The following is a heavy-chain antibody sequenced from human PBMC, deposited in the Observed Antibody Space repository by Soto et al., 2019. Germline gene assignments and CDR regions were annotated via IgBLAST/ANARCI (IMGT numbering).Heavy chain of an antibody. Sequence: GGSLRLSFAASGFTFSSYSMNWVRQAPGKGLEWVSYISSSSSTIYYADSVKGRFTISRDNAKNSLYLQMNSLRDEDTAVYYCARGAYDDSSGIRLNWFDPWGKGTLVTVSS. J-gene: IGHJ5*02. V-gene: IGHV3-48*02. D-gene: IGHD3-22*01. CDR1: GFTFSSYS. CDR2: ISSSSSTI. CDR3: ARGAYDDSSGIRLNWFDP.